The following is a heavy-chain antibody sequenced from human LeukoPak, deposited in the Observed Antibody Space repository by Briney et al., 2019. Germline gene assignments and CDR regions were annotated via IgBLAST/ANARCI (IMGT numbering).Heavy chain of an antibody. D-gene: IGHD3-3*01. CDR1: GGSISGSSYY. Sequence: PSETLSLTCTVSGGSISGSSYYWGWIRQPPGKGLEWIGSIYYSGSTYYNPSLKSRVTISVDTSKNQFSLKLSSVTAADTAVYYCARQGRIFGVVIINYFDYWGQGTLVTVSS. V-gene: IGHV4-39*01. J-gene: IGHJ4*02. CDR3: ARQGRIFGVVIINYFDY. CDR2: IYYSGST.